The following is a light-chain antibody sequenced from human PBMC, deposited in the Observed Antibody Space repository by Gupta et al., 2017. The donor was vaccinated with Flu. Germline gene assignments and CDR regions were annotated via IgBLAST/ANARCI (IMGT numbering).Light chain of an antibody. CDR2: GAS. CDR3: QQYNNWPFT. CDR1: QSVSSN. J-gene: IGKJ4*01. V-gene: IGKV3-15*01. Sequence: LITQSPATLSVSPGDRATLSCRASQSVSSNLSWYQQKPGQAPRLLIFGASTRATGIPARFSGSGSGTVFTLTISSLQSEDFAVYYCQQYNNWPFTFGRGTKVDIK.